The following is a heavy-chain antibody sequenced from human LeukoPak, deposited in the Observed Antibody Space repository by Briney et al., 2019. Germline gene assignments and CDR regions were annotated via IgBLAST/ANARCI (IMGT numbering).Heavy chain of an antibody. CDR3: SRHEALPGAY. J-gene: IGHJ4*02. D-gene: IGHD6-19*01. V-gene: IGHV3-73*01. CDR1: GFTFSGST. CDR2: IRTKANNYAT. Sequence: QPGGSLKLSCAASGFTFSGSTVHWVRQASGRGLDWVGHIRTKANNYATAYAASVKGRFTISRDDSKNTAYLQMNSLKIEDTAVYYCSRHEALPGAYWGQGTLVTVSS.